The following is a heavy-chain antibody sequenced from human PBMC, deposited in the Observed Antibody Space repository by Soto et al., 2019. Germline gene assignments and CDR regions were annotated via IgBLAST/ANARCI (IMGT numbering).Heavy chain of an antibody. CDR3: AKGPYRLVRLDY. CDR2: ISYDGSNK. D-gene: IGHD6-19*01. V-gene: IGHV3-30*18. CDR1: GFTFSSYG. J-gene: IGHJ4*02. Sequence: QVQLVESGGGVVQPGRSLRLSCAVSGFTFSSYGMHWVRQAPGKGLEWVAVISYDGSNKYYADSVKGRFTISRDNSKNTLYLQMNSLRAEDTAVYYCAKGPYRLVRLDYWGQGTLVTVSS.